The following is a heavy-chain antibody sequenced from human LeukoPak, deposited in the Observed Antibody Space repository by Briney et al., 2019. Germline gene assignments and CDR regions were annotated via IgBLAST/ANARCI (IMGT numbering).Heavy chain of an antibody. J-gene: IGHJ4*02. V-gene: IGHV3-64D*06. CDR1: GFTFSSYA. CDR3: VKGPGGYSYGTAFDY. D-gene: IGHD5-18*01. CDR2: ISSNGGST. Sequence: PGGSLRLSCSASGFTFSSYAMHWVRQAPGKGLEYVSAISSNGGSTYYADSVKGRFTISRDNSKNTLYLQMSSLRAEDTAVYYCVKGPGGYSYGTAFDYWGQGTLVTVSS.